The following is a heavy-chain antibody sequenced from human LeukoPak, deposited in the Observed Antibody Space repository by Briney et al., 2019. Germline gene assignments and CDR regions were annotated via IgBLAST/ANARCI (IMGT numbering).Heavy chain of an antibody. D-gene: IGHD3-16*01. J-gene: IGHJ4*02. CDR1: GYTFTGYY. CDR2: INPNSGGT. CDR3: ARENYDYVWGSSM. Sequence: ASVKVSCKASGYTFTGYYMHWVRQAPGQGLEWMGRINPNSGGTNYAQKFQGRVTMTRDTSISTAYMELSRLRSDDTAVYYCARENYDYVWGSSMWGQETLVTVSS. V-gene: IGHV1-2*06.